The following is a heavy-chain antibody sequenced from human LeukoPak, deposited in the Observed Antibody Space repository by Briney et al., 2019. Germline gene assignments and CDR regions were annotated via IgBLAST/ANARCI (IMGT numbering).Heavy chain of an antibody. CDR2: ISSSSSYM. CDR1: GFTFSSYS. J-gene: IGHJ4*02. D-gene: IGHD3-22*01. V-gene: IGHV3-21*01. Sequence: GGSLRLSCAASGFTFSSYSMNWVRQAPGKGLEWVSSISSSSSYMYYADSVKGRFTISRDNAKNSLYLQMNSLRAEDTAVYYCARSSGHDYWGQGTLVTVSS. CDR3: ARSSGHDY.